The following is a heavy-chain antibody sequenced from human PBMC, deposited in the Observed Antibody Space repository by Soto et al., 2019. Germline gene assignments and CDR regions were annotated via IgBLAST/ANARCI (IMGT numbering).Heavy chain of an antibody. D-gene: IGHD1-26*01. CDR3: AREATTNDLTFDY. Sequence: GGSLRLSCAASGFTFSSYWMSWVRQAPGKGLEWMANIKQDGSEKYYVDSVKGRFTISRDNAKNSLYLQMNSLRAEDTAVYYCAREATTNDLTFDYWGQGTLVTVSS. CDR1: GFTFSSYW. CDR2: IKQDGSEK. V-gene: IGHV3-7*01. J-gene: IGHJ4*02.